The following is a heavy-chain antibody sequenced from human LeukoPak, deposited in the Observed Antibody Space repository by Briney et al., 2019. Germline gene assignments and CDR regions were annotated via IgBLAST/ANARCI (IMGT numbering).Heavy chain of an antibody. CDR3: ARTLGYCSGGSCYHHFGYFDY. CDR1: GGSISSYY. V-gene: IGHV4-59*05. D-gene: IGHD2-15*01. Sequence: SETLSLTCTVSGGSISSYYWSWIRQPPGKGLEWIGSIYYSGSTYYNPSLKSRVTISVDTSKNQFSLKLSSVTAADTAVYYCARTLGYCSGGSCYHHFGYFDYWGQGTLVTVSS. J-gene: IGHJ4*02. CDR2: IYYSGST.